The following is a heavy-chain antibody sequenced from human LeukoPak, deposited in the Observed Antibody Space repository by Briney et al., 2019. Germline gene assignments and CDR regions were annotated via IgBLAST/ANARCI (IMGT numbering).Heavy chain of an antibody. CDR1: GFTFSSYA. J-gene: IGHJ5*02. Sequence: GGSLRLSCAASGFTFSSYAMSWVRQAPGKGLEWVSAISGSGGSTYYADSVKGRFTISRDNSKNTLYLQMNRLRAEDTAVYYCAKHSSSWYLSWFDPWGQGTLVTVSS. D-gene: IGHD6-13*01. V-gene: IGHV3-23*01. CDR2: ISGSGGST. CDR3: AKHSSSWYLSWFDP.